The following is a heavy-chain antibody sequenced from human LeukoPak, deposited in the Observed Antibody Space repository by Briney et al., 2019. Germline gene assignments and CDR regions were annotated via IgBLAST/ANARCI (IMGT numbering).Heavy chain of an antibody. CDR2: IKADGGEK. CDR3: AKVEYYYDSSGYSYFDY. V-gene: IGHV3-7*01. D-gene: IGHD3-22*01. J-gene: IGHJ4*02. CDR1: GFTFSTYW. Sequence: HTGGSLRLSCAASGFTFSTYWMNWFRQTPGKGLEWVAKIKADGGEKDHVASVKGRFTISRDNAKNSLYLQMNSLRVEDTAVYYCAKVEYYYDSSGYSYFDYWGQGTLVTVSS.